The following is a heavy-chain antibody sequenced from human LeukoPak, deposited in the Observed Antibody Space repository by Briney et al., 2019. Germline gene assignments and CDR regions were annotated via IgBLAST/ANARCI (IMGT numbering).Heavy chain of an antibody. J-gene: IGHJ4*02. Sequence: GGSLRLSCAASGFTFSNYWMSWVRQAPGKGLEWVAFIWSDGSKKYYADSVKGRFTISGDNSKSTLYLQMDSLRAEDTAVYYCARDRAVAYFDYWGQGTLVTVSS. CDR1: GFTFSNYW. CDR2: IWSDGSKK. CDR3: ARDRAVAYFDY. D-gene: IGHD4-23*01. V-gene: IGHV3-33*08.